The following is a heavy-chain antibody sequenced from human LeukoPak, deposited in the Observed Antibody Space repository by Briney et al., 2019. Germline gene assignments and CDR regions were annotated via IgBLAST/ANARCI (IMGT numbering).Heavy chain of an antibody. V-gene: IGHV3-74*01. Sequence: GGSLRLSCAASGFTFSANWMHWVRQAPGKGLVWVSRVNSDGSNTTYADSVKGRFTISRDNAKNTLYLQMNSLRAEDTAVYYCATSYFGSVYWGQGTLVTVSS. CDR3: ATSYFGSVY. CDR1: GFTFSANW. D-gene: IGHD3-10*01. CDR2: VNSDGSNT. J-gene: IGHJ4*02.